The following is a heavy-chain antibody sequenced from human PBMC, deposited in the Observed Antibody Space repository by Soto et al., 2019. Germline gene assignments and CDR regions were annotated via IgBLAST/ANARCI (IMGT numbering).Heavy chain of an antibody. CDR3: ARRRYCSSTSCFYDAFDI. J-gene: IGHJ3*02. Sequence: GESLKISCKGSGYSFTSYWIGWVRQMPGKGLEWMGIIYPGDSDTRYSPSFQGQVTISADKSISTAYLQWSSLKASDTAMYYCARRRYCSSTSCFYDAFDIWGQGTMVTVSS. V-gene: IGHV5-51*01. D-gene: IGHD2-2*01. CDR1: GYSFTSYW. CDR2: IYPGDSDT.